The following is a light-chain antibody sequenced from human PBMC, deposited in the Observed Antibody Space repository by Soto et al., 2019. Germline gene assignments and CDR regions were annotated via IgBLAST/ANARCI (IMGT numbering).Light chain of an antibody. Sequence: QTLSSLSASVLSHDAITCRASQGISNWLAWYQQKPGKAPKLLIYDASSLESGVPSRFSGSGSGTEFTLTISSLQPDDFATYYCQQYNRYWTFAQGTIVDIK. CDR3: QQYNRYWT. CDR2: DAS. V-gene: IGKV1-5*01. J-gene: IGKJ1*01. CDR1: QGISNW.